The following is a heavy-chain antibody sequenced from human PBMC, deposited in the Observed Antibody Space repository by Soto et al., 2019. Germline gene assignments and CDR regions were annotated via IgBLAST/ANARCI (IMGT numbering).Heavy chain of an antibody. CDR1: GGSISSGDYY. V-gene: IGHV4-30-4*01. Sequence: PSETLSLTCTVSGGSISSGDYYWSWIRQPPGKGLEWIGYIYYSGSTYYNPSLKSRVTISVDTSKNQFSLKLSSVTAADTAVYYCASFLMTTVTDWFDPWGKGTLVTVSS. CDR3: ASFLMTTVTDWFDP. CDR2: IYYSGST. J-gene: IGHJ5*02. D-gene: IGHD4-4*01.